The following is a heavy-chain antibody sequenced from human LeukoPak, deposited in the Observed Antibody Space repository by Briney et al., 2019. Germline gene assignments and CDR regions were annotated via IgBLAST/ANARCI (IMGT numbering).Heavy chain of an antibody. CDR1: GGTFSSYA. Sequence: SVKVSCKASGGTFSSYAISWVRQAPGQGLEWMGGIIPIFGTANYAQKFQGRVTITADESTSTAYMELSSLRSEDTAVYYCARDTHCSSTSCYTDFDYWGQGTLVTVSS. CDR2: IIPIFGTA. J-gene: IGHJ4*02. CDR3: ARDTHCSSTSCYTDFDY. D-gene: IGHD2-2*02. V-gene: IGHV1-69*13.